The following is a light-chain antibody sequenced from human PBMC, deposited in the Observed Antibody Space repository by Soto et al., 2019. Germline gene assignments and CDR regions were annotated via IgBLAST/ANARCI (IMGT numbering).Light chain of an antibody. CDR1: PSVTNY. CDR3: QQYNNWPLT. V-gene: IGKV3-15*01. J-gene: IGKJ4*01. Sequence: IVLTQSPATLSLSPGERSTLSCRASPSVTNYLAWYQQRPGQXPRXXIYGASTRATGIPARFSGSASGTEFTITISSLQSEDCEIYYCQQYNNWPLTFGGGTKVDIK. CDR2: GAS.